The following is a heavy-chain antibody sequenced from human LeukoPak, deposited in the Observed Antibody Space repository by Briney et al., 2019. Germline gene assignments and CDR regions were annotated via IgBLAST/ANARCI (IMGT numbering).Heavy chain of an antibody. CDR1: GFTFSSFA. CDR3: AKDWTKFDY. D-gene: IGHD3/OR15-3a*01. Sequence: PGGSLRLSCAASGFTFSSFAMSWVRQTPGKGLEWVSAISADGGGTYYADSVKGRFTISRDTSKNTLYLQMNSLRAEDTAVYYCAKDWTKFDYWGQGTLVTVSS. CDR2: ISADGGGT. V-gene: IGHV3-23*01. J-gene: IGHJ4*02.